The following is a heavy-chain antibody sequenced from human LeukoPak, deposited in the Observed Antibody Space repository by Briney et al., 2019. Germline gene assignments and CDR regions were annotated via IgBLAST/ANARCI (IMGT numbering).Heavy chain of an antibody. Sequence: GGSLRLSCAASVFTFSSYWMHWVRQAPGKGLVGVSRINSDGSSTSYADSVKGRFTISRDNAKNTLYLQMHSLRAEDTAVYYCARDKGFWSGSSWFDPWGQGTLVTVSS. V-gene: IGHV3-74*01. CDR2: INSDGSST. D-gene: IGHD3-3*01. CDR1: VFTFSSYW. CDR3: ARDKGFWSGSSWFDP. J-gene: IGHJ5*02.